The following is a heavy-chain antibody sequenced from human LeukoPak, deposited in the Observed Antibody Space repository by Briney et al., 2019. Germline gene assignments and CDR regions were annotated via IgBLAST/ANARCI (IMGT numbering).Heavy chain of an antibody. Sequence: GGSLRLSCAASGFTFSSYSMNWVRQAPGKGLEWVSYISSSGSTIYYADSVKGRFTISRDNAKNSLYLQMNSLRAEDTAVYYCSDLGASSPGNYWGQGTLVTVSS. CDR3: SDLGASSPGNY. V-gene: IGHV3-48*04. CDR1: GFTFSSYS. CDR2: ISSSGSTI. D-gene: IGHD1-26*01. J-gene: IGHJ4*02.